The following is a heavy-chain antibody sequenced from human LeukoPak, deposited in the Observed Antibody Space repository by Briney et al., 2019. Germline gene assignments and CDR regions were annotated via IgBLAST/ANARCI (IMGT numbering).Heavy chain of an antibody. CDR1: GFSPSTSGVG. J-gene: IGHJ4*02. Sequence: SGPTLVKPTQTLTLTCTFSGFSPSTSGVGVGWIRQPPGKALEWLALIYWNDDKRYSPSLKSRLTITKDTSKNQVVLTMTNMDPVDIATYYCAHSSITIFGVVVDYWGQGTLVTVSS. CDR2: IYWNDDK. CDR3: AHSSITIFGVVVDY. V-gene: IGHV2-5*01. D-gene: IGHD3-3*01.